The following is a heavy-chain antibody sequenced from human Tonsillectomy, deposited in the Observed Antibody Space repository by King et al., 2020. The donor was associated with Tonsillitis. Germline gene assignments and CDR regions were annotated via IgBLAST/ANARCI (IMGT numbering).Heavy chain of an antibody. CDR2: IKKDGTSK. D-gene: IGHD4-17*01. CDR3: AQHGDWAFDY. Sequence: VQLVESGGGLVQPGGSLRLSCGASGFTFSNSWMGWVRQAPGKGLEWVANIKKDGTSKYYLDSVEGRFTISRDNADHSLYLQMNSLRDEDPAVYYCAQHGDWAFDYWGQGTLVTVSS. J-gene: IGHJ4*02. V-gene: IGHV3-7*01. CDR1: GFTFSNSW.